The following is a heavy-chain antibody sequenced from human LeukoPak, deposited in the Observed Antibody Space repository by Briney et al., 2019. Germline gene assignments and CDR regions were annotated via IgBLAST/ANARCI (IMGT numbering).Heavy chain of an antibody. CDR2: ISGSGSST. D-gene: IGHD5-12*01. CDR1: GFTFNIYA. Sequence: GGSLRLSFAASGFTFNIYAMNWVRQASGKGLEWVSTISGSGSSTYYADSVKGRFTISRDNSKNTLYLQMNSLRAEDTAVYFCAKDQHGYDKPIDYWGQGTLVTVSS. CDR3: AKDQHGYDKPIDY. V-gene: IGHV3-23*01. J-gene: IGHJ4*02.